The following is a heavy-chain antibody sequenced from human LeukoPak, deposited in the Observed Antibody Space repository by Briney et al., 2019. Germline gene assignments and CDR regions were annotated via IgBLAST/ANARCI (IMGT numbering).Heavy chain of an antibody. CDR1: GYTFTGYY. V-gene: IGHV1-2*06. CDR2: INPNSGGT. CDR3: ASGVLRWGSSFDY. Sequence: ASVKVSCKASGYTFTGYYMHWVRQAPGQGLEWMGRINPNSGGTNYAQRIQGRVTMTRDTSISTAYMELSRLRSDDTAVYYCASGVLRWGSSFDYWGQGTLVTVSS. J-gene: IGHJ4*02. D-gene: IGHD2/OR15-2a*01.